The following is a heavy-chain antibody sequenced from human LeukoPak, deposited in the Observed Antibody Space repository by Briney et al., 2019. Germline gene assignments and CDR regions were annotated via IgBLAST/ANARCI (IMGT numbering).Heavy chain of an antibody. CDR2: ISSSGSTR. CDR1: GFTFSSYE. J-gene: IGHJ5*02. D-gene: IGHD6-19*01. CDR3: ASGLWAGRS. V-gene: IGHV3-48*03. Sequence: PGGSLRLSCAASGFTFSSYEMNWVRQAPGKGLEWVSYISSSGSTRYYADSVKGRFTISRDNAKNSLYLQMNSLRAEDTAVYYCASGLWAGRSWGQGTLVTVSS.